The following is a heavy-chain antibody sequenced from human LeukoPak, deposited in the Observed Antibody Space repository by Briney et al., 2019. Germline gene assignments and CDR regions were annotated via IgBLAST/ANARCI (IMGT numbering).Heavy chain of an antibody. D-gene: IGHD5-18*01. V-gene: IGHV3-21*01. CDR2: ISSSSSYI. CDR1: GFTFSSYS. CDR3: ARVGRQLWLRAFDI. Sequence: GGSLRLSCAASGFTFSSYSMNWVRQAPGKGLEWVSSISSSSSYIYYADSVKGRFTISRDNAKNSLYLQMNSLRAEDTAVYYCARVGRQLWLRAFDIWGQRTMVTVSS. J-gene: IGHJ3*02.